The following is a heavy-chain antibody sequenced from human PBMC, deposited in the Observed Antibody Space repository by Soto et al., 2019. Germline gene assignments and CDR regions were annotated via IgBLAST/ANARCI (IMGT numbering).Heavy chain of an antibody. J-gene: IGHJ3*02. V-gene: IGHV4-39*01. CDR1: GGSISSSSYY. Sequence: SETLSLTCTVSGGSISSSSYYWGWIRQPPGKGLEWIGSIYYSGSTYYNPSLKSRVTISVDTSKNQFSLKLSSVTAADTAVYYCARHTDDILTGNEALDIWGQGTVVTVS. CDR2: IYYSGST. D-gene: IGHD3-9*01. CDR3: ARHTDDILTGNEALDI.